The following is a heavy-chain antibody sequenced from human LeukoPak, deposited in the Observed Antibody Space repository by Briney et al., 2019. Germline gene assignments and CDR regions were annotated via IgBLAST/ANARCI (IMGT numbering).Heavy chain of an antibody. J-gene: IGHJ6*02. CDR1: GFTFSSYS. CDR2: ISSSSSYI. CDR3: ARVMWGSGYYYYYGMDV. Sequence: GGSLRLSCAASGFTFSSYSMNWVRQAPGKGLEWVSSISSSSSYIYYADSVKGRFTISRDNAKNSLYLQMNSLRAEDTAVYYCARVMWGSGYYYYYGMDVWGQGTTVTVS. D-gene: IGHD2-15*01. V-gene: IGHV3-21*01.